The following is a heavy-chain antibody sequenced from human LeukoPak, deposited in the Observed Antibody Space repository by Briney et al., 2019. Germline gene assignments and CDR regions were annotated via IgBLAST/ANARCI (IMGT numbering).Heavy chain of an antibody. V-gene: IGHV1-69*06. J-gene: IGHJ3*02. D-gene: IGHD3-22*01. Sequence: SVKVSCKASGGTFSSYAISWVRQAPGQGLEWMGGIIPIFGTANYAQKFQGRVTITADKSTSTAYMELSSLRSEDTAVYDYATVYYYDSSGYYYRAFDIWGQGTMVTVSS. CDR3: ATVYYYDSSGYYYRAFDI. CDR1: GGTFSSYA. CDR2: IIPIFGTA.